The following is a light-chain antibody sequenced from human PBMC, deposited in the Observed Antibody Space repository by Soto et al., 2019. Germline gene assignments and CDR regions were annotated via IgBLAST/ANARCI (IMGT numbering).Light chain of an antibody. CDR2: GAS. CDR3: QQYYGLPRT. J-gene: IGKJ1*01. CDR1: QYFDRNY. Sequence: EIVLTQSPGTLSLSPGERAILSCRASQYFDRNYLAWYQQKPGQPPRLLIYGASSRATGVPDRFSGSGSGTDFTLIISRLEPEDFAVYYCQQYYGLPRTFGQGTKVGIK. V-gene: IGKV3-20*01.